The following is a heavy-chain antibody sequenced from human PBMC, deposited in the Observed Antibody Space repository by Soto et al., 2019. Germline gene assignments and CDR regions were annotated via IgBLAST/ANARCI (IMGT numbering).Heavy chain of an antibody. D-gene: IGHD5-12*01. Sequence: EVQLVQSGAEVKKPGESLKISCKGSGYSFTRYWIGWVRQMPGKGLEWMGIIYPGDSDTRYSPYFQGQVTISADKSISTAYLQWSSLKASDTAMYYCATPLGRDGYNLAFDIWGQGTMVTVSS. CDR3: ATPLGRDGYNLAFDI. V-gene: IGHV5-51*01. J-gene: IGHJ3*02. CDR1: GYSFTRYW. CDR2: IYPGDSDT.